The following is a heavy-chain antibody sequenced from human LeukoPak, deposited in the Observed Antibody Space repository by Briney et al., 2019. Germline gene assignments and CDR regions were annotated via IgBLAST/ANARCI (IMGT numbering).Heavy chain of an antibody. D-gene: IGHD5-18*01. V-gene: IGHV3-23*01. CDR1: GFTVSSNY. CDR3: AKDTAMVSSYYYGMDV. CDR2: ISGSGGST. Sequence: GGSLRLSCAASGFTVSSNYMSWVRQAPGKGLEWVSAISGSGGSTYYADSVKGRFTIFRDNSKNTLYLQMSSLRAEDTAVYYCAKDTAMVSSYYYGMDVWGQGTTVTVSS. J-gene: IGHJ6*02.